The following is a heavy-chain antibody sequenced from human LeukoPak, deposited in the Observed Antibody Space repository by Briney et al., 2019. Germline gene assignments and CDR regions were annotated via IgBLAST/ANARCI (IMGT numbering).Heavy chain of an antibody. Sequence: SETLSLTCTVSGGSISSSSYYWSWIRQPPGKGLEWIGEINHSGSTNYNPSLKSRVTISVDTSKNQFSLKLSSVTAADTAVYYCARLSSSWYGTYDYWGQGTLVTVSS. V-gene: IGHV4-39*07. D-gene: IGHD6-13*01. CDR2: INHSGST. CDR3: ARLSSSWYGTYDY. J-gene: IGHJ4*02. CDR1: GGSISSSSYY.